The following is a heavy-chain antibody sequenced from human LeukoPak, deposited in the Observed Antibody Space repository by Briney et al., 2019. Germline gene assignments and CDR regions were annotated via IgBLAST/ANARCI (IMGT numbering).Heavy chain of an antibody. CDR2: IIPIFDTA. CDR1: GYTFTDHY. D-gene: IGHD3-9*01. J-gene: IGHJ4*02. CDR3: ARDLVGSHTSYSSGAWDY. Sequence: ASVKVSCKASGYTFTDHYMHWVRQAPGQGLEWMGGIIPIFDTADYAQKFQGRLTITADESTSTAYMELSSLRAEDTAVYYCARDLVGSHTSYSSGAWDYWGQGTLVTVSS. V-gene: IGHV1-69*13.